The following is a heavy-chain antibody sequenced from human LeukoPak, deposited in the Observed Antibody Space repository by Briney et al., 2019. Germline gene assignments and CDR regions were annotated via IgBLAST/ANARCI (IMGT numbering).Heavy chain of an antibody. CDR1: GYTFTSYD. J-gene: IGHJ6*02. Sequence: ASVKVSCKASGYTFTSYDINWVRQATGQGLEWMGWMNPNSGDTGYAQKFQGRVTMTRNTSISTAYMELSSLRSEDTAVYYCARLIGVYYYYGMDVWGQGTTVTVSS. D-gene: IGHD2/OR15-2a*01. CDR2: MNPNSGDT. V-gene: IGHV1-8*01. CDR3: ARLIGVYYYYGMDV.